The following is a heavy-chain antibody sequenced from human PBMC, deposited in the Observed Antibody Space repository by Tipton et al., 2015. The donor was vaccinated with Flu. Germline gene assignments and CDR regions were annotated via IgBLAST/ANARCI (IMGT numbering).Heavy chain of an antibody. Sequence: LSLTCAASGFTFSSYAMSWVRQAPGKGLEWVSAISGSGGSTYYADSVKGRFTISRDNSKNTLYLQMNGLRAEDTAVYYCAKDHPWIDYWGQGTLVTVSS. CDR2: ISGSGGST. CDR3: AKDHPWIDY. CDR1: GFTFSSYA. V-gene: IGHV3-23*01. D-gene: IGHD5-12*01. J-gene: IGHJ4*02.